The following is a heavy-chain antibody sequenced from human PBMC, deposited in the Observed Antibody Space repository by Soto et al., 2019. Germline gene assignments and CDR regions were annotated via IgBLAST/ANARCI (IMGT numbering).Heavy chain of an antibody. V-gene: IGHV3-11*01. Sequence: GGSLRLSCAASGFTFSDYYMSWIRQAPGKGLEWVSYISSSGSTIYYADSVKGQFTISRDNAKNSLYLQMNSLRAEDTAVYYCARGVNYDYIWGSYRPLDYWGQGTLVTVSS. CDR3: ARGVNYDYIWGSYRPLDY. D-gene: IGHD3-16*02. J-gene: IGHJ4*02. CDR2: ISSSGSTI. CDR1: GFTFSDYY.